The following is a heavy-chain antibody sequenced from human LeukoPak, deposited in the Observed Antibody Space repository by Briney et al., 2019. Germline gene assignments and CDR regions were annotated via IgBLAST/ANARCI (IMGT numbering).Heavy chain of an antibody. CDR2: IRSKAYGGTT. CDR1: GFTFGDYA. Sequence: PGGSLRLSCTASGFTFGDYAMSWFRQAPGKGLEWVGFIRSKAYGGTTEYAASVKGRFTISRDDSKSIAYLQMNSLKTEDTAVYYCTREAVIVVRAQYLDYWGQGTLVTVSS. D-gene: IGHD3-22*01. CDR3: TREAVIVVRAQYLDY. J-gene: IGHJ4*02. V-gene: IGHV3-49*03.